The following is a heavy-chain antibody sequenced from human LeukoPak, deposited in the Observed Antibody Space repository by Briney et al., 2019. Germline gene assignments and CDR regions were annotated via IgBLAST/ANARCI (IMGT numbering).Heavy chain of an antibody. CDR2: ISGSGGST. CDR3: AKDPLTLYYDSSGRTFDY. J-gene: IGHJ4*02. CDR1: GFTFSSYW. D-gene: IGHD3-22*01. V-gene: IGHV3-23*01. Sequence: GGSLRLSCAASGFTFSSYWMSWVRQAPGKGLEWVSAISGSGGSTYYADSVKGRFTISRDNSKNTLYLQMNSLRAEDTAVYYCAKDPLTLYYDSSGRTFDYWGQGTLVTVSS.